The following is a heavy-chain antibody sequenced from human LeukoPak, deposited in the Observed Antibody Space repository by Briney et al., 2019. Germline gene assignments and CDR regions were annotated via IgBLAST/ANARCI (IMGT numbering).Heavy chain of an antibody. CDR2: ISSSSSYK. J-gene: IGHJ6*02. CDR3: ARGFYGGPYYYYGMDV. CDR1: GFTFSSYS. V-gene: IGHV3-21*01. D-gene: IGHD4-23*01. Sequence: PGGSLRLSCAASGFTFSSYSMNWVRQAPGKGLEWVSSISSSSSYKYYADSVKGRFTISRDNAKNSLYLQMNSLRAEDTAVYYCARGFYGGPYYYYGMDVWGQGTTVTVSS.